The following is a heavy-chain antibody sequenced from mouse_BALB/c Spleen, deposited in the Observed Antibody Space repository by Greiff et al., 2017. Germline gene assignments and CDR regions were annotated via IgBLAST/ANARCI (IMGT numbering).Heavy chain of an antibody. J-gene: IGHJ3*01. CDR1: GFSLTSYG. Sequence: VMLVESGPGLVAPSQSLSITCTVSGFSLTSYGVHWVRQPPGKGLEWLGVIWAGGSTNYNSDLMSRLSISKDNSKSQVFLKMNSLQTDDTAMYYCARDRGDGGAWFAYWGQGTLVTVSA. D-gene: IGHD3-3*01. CDR2: IWAGGST. CDR3: ARDRGDGGAWFAY. V-gene: IGHV2-9*02.